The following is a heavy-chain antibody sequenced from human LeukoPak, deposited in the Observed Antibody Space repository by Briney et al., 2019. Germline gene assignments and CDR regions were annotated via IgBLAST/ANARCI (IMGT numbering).Heavy chain of an antibody. D-gene: IGHD4-17*01. CDR2: MNPNSGNT. CDR3: ARGSHYGDYDDP. Sequence: ASVTVSCKASGYTFTSYDINWVRQATGQGLEWMGWMNPNSGNTGYAQKFQGRVTMTRNTSISTAYMELSSLRSEDPAVSYTARGSHYGDYDDPLVQGTLVTVSS. V-gene: IGHV1-8*01. J-gene: IGHJ5*02. CDR1: GYTFTSYD.